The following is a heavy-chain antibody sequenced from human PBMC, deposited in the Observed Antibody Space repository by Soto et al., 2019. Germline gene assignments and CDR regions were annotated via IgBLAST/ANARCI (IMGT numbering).Heavy chain of an antibody. Sequence: GGSLRLSCAASGFTFSSYGMHWVRQAPGKGLEWVAVISYDGSNKYYADSVKGRFTISRDNSKTTLYLKMNSLRAEDTAVYYCAKDKSGSYLGGFDYWGQGTLVTVSS. J-gene: IGHJ4*02. V-gene: IGHV3-30*18. CDR2: ISYDGSNK. CDR3: AKDKSGSYLGGFDY. D-gene: IGHD1-26*01. CDR1: GFTFSSYG.